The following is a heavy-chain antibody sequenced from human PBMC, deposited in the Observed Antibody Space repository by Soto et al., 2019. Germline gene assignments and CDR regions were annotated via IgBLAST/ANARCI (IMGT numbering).Heavy chain of an antibody. CDR2: VYYTGST. CDR3: ARDRAKSPDYFGS. V-gene: IGHV4-30-4*02. CDR1: GGSISRDNDY. Sequence: PSDTLSLTCPASGGSISRDNDYLRWIHHHPGSGLQWIGYVYYTGSTNSHPSLESRLTISKDRPKNLFSLTLSAVNAADTALYYSARDRAKSPDYFGSSGQGTLVSVS. J-gene: IGHJ4*02.